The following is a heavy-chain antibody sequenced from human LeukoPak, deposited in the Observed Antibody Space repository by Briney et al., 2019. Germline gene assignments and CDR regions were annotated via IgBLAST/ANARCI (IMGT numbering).Heavy chain of an antibody. Sequence: GGSLRLSCTASGFSFGDYAMSWVRQAPGKGLEWVGFIRSKTYRGTTKYAASVKGRFTISRDDSKSIAYLQTNSLEIEDTAIYYCTSVYDTSAYCHSGIDYWGQGTLVTVSS. J-gene: IGHJ4*02. CDR3: TSVYDTSAYCHSGIDY. CDR1: GFSFGDYA. D-gene: IGHD3-22*01. V-gene: IGHV3-49*04. CDR2: IRSKTYRGTT.